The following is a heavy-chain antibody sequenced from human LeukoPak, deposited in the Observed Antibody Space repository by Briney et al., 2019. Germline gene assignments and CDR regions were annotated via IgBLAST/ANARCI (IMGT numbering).Heavy chain of an antibody. J-gene: IGHJ3*01. CDR3: AKALTDHQDLDAFDF. V-gene: IGHV3-11*01. CDR1: GFTFSDYY. D-gene: IGHD3-16*01. CDR2: ISPSGGTI. Sequence: AGGSLRLSCAASGFTFSDYYMSWIRLAPGKGLEWVSYISPSGGTIYYADSVRGRFTISRDTSKNVLFLQMNSLRVEDTALYYCAKALTDHQDLDAFDFWGQGTVVTVSP.